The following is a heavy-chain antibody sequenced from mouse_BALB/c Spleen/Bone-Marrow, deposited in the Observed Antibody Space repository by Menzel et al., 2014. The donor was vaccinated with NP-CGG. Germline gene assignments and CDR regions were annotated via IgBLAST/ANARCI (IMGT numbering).Heavy chain of an antibody. CDR2: IFPGDSST. J-gene: IGHJ1*01. CDR3: VRSRLRDWYFDV. D-gene: IGHD1-2*01. Sequence: QVQLQQSGVELEKPGASVKLSCKASGNTFTSYDINWVRQRPEQGLEWIGWIFPGDSSTKYNEKFKGKATLSTDKSSSTVHMQLSRLTSEDSAVYFCVRSRLRDWYFDVWGAGTTVTISS. CDR1: GNTFTSYD. V-gene: IGHV1-85*01.